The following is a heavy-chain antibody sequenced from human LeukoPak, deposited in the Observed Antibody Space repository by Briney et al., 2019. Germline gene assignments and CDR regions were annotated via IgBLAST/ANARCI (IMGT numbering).Heavy chain of an antibody. Sequence: GGSLRLSCAASGFTFSSYAMSWVRQAPGKGLEWASAISGSGGSTYCADSVKGRFTISRDNSKNTLYLQMNSLRAEDTAVYYCAKDPWTIGIGSTDAFDIWGQGTMVTVSS. V-gene: IGHV3-23*01. CDR3: AKDPWTIGIGSTDAFDI. D-gene: IGHD1-26*01. CDR1: GFTFSSYA. CDR2: ISGSGGST. J-gene: IGHJ3*02.